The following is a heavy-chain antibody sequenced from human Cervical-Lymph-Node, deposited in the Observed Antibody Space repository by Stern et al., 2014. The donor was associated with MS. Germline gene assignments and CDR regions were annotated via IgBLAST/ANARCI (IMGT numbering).Heavy chain of an antibody. CDR1: GGSISSGGYY. Sequence: QEQLQESGPGLVKPSQTLSLTCTVSGGSISSGGYYWSWIRQHPGKGLEWIGYIYYSGSTYYNPSLKSRVTISVDTSKNQFSLKLISVTAADTAVYYCARVGRMATLYYFDYWGQGTLVTVSS. J-gene: IGHJ4*02. CDR3: ARVGRMATLYYFDY. D-gene: IGHD4-23*01. CDR2: IYYSGST. V-gene: IGHV4-31*03.